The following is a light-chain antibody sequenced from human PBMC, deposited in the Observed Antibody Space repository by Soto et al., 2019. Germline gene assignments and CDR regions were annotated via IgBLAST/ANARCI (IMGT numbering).Light chain of an antibody. J-gene: IGKJ1*01. Sequence: EMVMTQSPATLSVSPGERATLSCRASQSVSSNLAWYQQKPGQAPRLLIYGASTRATGIPGRFSGSGSGTESTLTISSLQSEDIAVYYCQQYNNWPWTFGQGTKVDIK. V-gene: IGKV3-15*01. CDR2: GAS. CDR3: QQYNNWPWT. CDR1: QSVSSN.